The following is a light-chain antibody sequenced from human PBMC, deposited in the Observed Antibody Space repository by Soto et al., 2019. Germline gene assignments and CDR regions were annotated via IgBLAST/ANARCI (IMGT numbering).Light chain of an antibody. CDR1: QDITNY. J-gene: IGKJ3*01. CDR3: QQYDNLPFT. Sequence: DIQMTQSPSSLSASVRDRVTITCQASQDITNYLNWYQQKPGKAPKLLICDASNLEPGVLSRFSGSGSGTDFSFTISSLQPEDIATYYCQQYDNLPFTFGPGTKVDIK. CDR2: DAS. V-gene: IGKV1-33*01.